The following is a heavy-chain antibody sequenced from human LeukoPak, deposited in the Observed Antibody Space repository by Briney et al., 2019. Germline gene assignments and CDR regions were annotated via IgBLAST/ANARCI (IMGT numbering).Heavy chain of an antibody. Sequence: ASVKASCKASGYTFTRYAMSWVRQAPGQGLQWMGWINTNTANPTYAQDFTGRFVFSLDTSVSTAYLQISSLKAEDTAVYYCARERAAQDYSNMFDYWGQGTLVTVSS. CDR2: INTNTANP. V-gene: IGHV7-4-1*02. CDR1: GYTFTRYA. J-gene: IGHJ4*02. CDR3: ARERAAQDYSNMFDY. D-gene: IGHD4-11*01.